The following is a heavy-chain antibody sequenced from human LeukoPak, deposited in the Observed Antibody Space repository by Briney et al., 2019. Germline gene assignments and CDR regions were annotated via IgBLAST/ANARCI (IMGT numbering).Heavy chain of an antibody. CDR3: ARGRTYCSSTSCYKLLDY. J-gene: IGHJ4*02. D-gene: IGHD2-2*02. Sequence: SETLSLTCTVSGGFISSYYWSWIRQPPGKGLEWIGYIYYSGSTNYNPSLKSRVTISVDTSKNQFSLKLSSVTAADTAVYYCARGRTYCSSTSCYKLLDYWGQGTLVTVSS. CDR2: IYYSGST. V-gene: IGHV4-59*01. CDR1: GGFISSYY.